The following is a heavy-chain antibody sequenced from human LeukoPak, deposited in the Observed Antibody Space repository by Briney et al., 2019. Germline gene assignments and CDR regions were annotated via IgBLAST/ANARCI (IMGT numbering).Heavy chain of an antibody. CDR3: ARDRAGTFDY. CDR2: INPRDGST. D-gene: IGHD6-13*01. V-gene: IGHV1-46*01. CDR1: GYILTSCF. J-gene: IGHJ4*02. Sequence: ASVKVSCKASGYILTSCFMHWVRQAPGQRLEWMGGINPRDGSTSYAQKFQDRVIMTRDTSTSTVYMELSGLKSEDTAVYYCARDRAGTFDYWGQGTLVTVSS.